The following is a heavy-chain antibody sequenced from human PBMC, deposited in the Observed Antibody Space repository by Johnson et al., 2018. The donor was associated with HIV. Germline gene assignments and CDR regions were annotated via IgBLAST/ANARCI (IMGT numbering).Heavy chain of an antibody. D-gene: IGHD3-22*01. Sequence: QVQLVESGGGVVQPGRSLRLSCAASGFTFSNYAVHWVRQAPGKGLEWVAVISYDGSNEYNADSVKGRFTISRDNSKNTLYLQMNSLRAEDTAVYYCAKALNYYDSEEDAFDVWGQGTMVTVSS. V-gene: IGHV3-30-3*01. J-gene: IGHJ3*01. CDR2: ISYDGSNE. CDR1: GFTFSNYA. CDR3: AKALNYYDSEEDAFDV.